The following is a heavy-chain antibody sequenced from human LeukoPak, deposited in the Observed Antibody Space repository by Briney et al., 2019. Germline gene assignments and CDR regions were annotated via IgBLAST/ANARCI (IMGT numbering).Heavy chain of an antibody. J-gene: IGHJ6*02. D-gene: IGHD3-10*01. V-gene: IGHV3-9*01. CDR1: GFTLYDYA. CDR2: ISWNSGSI. Sequence: PGRSLRLSCAASGFTLYDYAMHWVRHAPGKGLGWVSGISWNSGSIGYADSVKGRFTISRDNAKNSLYLQMNSLRAEDTALYYCAKELQGAYYGMDVWGQGTTVTVSS. CDR3: AKELQGAYYGMDV.